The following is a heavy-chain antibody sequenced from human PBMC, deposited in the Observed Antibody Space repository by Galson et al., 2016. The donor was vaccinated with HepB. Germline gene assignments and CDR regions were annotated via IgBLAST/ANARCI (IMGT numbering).Heavy chain of an antibody. D-gene: IGHD3-16*01. CDR2: ITPILGPA. CDR3: ATKGSHYDYAWGDDRFRAYGLDV. V-gene: IGHV1-69*13. J-gene: IGHJ6*02. CDR1: GGSFSSNA. Sequence: SVKVSCKASGGSFSSNALTWVRQAPGQGLEWMGEITPILGPAKYAQTFQGRVTITADESTSTAYMELSSLTSEDTAMYYCATKGSHYDYAWGDDRFRAYGLDVWGQGTTVTVS.